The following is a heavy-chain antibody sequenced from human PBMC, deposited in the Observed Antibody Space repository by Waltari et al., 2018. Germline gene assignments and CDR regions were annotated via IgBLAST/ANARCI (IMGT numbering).Heavy chain of an antibody. CDR3: SGGEVTGTDF. D-gene: IGHD6-19*01. Sequence: EVQVVESGGGLVQPVGSLKLSCATSGFSFSGSSIHWVRQTSGKGLEWVGRIRREPYNYATAYSASVKGRFTISRDDSKNTAFLQMNSLMTEDTAVYYCSGGEVTGTDFWGQGTLVTVSS. V-gene: IGHV3-73*01. CDR1: GFSFSGSS. J-gene: IGHJ4*02. CDR2: IRREPYNYAT.